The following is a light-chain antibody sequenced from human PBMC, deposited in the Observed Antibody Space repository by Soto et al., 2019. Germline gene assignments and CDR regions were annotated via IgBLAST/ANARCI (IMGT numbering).Light chain of an antibody. J-gene: IGLJ1*01. Sequence: QSALTQPASVSGSPGQSITISCTGTSSDVGSYNLVSWYQQHPRKAPKLMIYEGSKRPSGVSNRFSGSKSGNTASLTISGLQAEDEADYSCCSYAGSSRYVFGTGTKVTVL. CDR2: EGS. V-gene: IGLV2-23*01. CDR3: CSYAGSSRYV. CDR1: SSDVGSYNL.